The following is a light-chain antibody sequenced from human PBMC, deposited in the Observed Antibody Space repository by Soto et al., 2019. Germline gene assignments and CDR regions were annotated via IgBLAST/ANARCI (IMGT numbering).Light chain of an antibody. Sequence: EIVLTQSPATLSLSPGERATLSCRASQSVSSYSAWYQQKPGQAPRLLIYDASNRATGISARFSGSGSGTDFTLTISSLEPDDFAVYYCQQRSDWPSTFGGGTKVQIK. CDR3: QQRSDWPST. J-gene: IGKJ4*01. CDR2: DAS. CDR1: QSVSSY. V-gene: IGKV3-11*01.